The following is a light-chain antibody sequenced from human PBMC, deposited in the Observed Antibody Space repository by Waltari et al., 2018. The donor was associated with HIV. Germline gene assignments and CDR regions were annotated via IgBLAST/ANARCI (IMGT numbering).Light chain of an antibody. Sequence: SDVLTQPPPVSVAPGQTARLTRGGQDTGHKKRHWRQQRPGQAPILVVYADSDRPSGIPERFSGSNSGNTATLTISRVGAGDEADYYCQVWDTIRDHWVFGGGTKLTVL. CDR1: DTGHKK. CDR2: ADS. CDR3: QVWDTIRDHWV. V-gene: IGLV3-21*02. J-gene: IGLJ3*02.